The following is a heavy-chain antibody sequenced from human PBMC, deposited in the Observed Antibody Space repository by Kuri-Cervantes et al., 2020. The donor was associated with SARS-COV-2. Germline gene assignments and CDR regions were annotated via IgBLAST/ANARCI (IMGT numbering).Heavy chain of an antibody. D-gene: IGHD3-3*01. Sequence: SVKVSCKASGGTFSSYAISWVRQAPGQGLEWMGRIIPILGTANYAQKFQGSVTITADKSTSTAYMELSSLRSEDTAVYYCASTIFGVDNWFDPWGQGTLVTVSS. CDR1: GGTFSSYA. J-gene: IGHJ5*02. CDR3: ASTIFGVDNWFDP. V-gene: IGHV1-69*04. CDR2: IIPILGTA.